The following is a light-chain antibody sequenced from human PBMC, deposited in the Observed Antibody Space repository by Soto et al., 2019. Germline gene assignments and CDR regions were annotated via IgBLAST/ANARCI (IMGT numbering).Light chain of an antibody. Sequence: IVMTQSPATLSVSPGEGVTLSCSASENVGTNLAWYQQKPGQAPRLLIYGSSTRATGIPATFSGSGSGTEFTLTISSLQSEESAVYYCQQYNSWGLSVGGGTKGEIK. CDR3: QQYNSWGLS. V-gene: IGKV3D-15*01. J-gene: IGKJ4*01. CDR1: ENVGTN. CDR2: GSS.